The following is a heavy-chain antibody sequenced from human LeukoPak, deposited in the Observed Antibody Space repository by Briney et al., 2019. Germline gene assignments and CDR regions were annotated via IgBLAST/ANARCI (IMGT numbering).Heavy chain of an antibody. Sequence: GGSLRLSCAGSGFIFSNYVMHWVRQAPGKGLEWVSVISYDGTNKYYADSVKGRFTISRDNAKNSLYLQMNSLRAEDTAVYYCARWSESGMDVWGQGTTVTVSS. V-gene: IGHV3-30-3*01. CDR3: ARWSESGMDV. CDR2: ISYDGTNK. J-gene: IGHJ6*02. CDR1: GFIFSNYV.